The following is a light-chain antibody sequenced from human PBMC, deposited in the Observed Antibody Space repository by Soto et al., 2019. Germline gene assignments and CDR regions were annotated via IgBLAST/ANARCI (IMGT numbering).Light chain of an antibody. CDR2: VNSDGSH. J-gene: IGLJ3*02. Sequence: QLVLTQSPSASASLGASVKLTCTLSSGHNSYAIAWHQQQPEKGPRYLMKVNSDGSHSKGDGIPDRFSGSSSGAERYLTISSLQSEDEADYYCQTWSTDIRVFGGGPSSPS. CDR1: SGHNSYA. V-gene: IGLV4-69*01. CDR3: QTWSTDIRV.